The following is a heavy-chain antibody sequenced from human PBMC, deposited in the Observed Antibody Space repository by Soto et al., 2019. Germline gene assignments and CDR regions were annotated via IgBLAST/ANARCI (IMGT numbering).Heavy chain of an antibody. J-gene: IGHJ4*02. V-gene: IGHV4-34*01. Sequence: LSLTCAVYGGSFSGYYWSWIRQPPGKGLEWIGEINHSGSTNYNPSLKSRVTISVDTSKNQFSLKLSSVTAADTAVYYCARGRRAVAGKGGFDYWGQGTLVTAPQ. CDR1: GGSFSGYY. CDR2: INHSGST. CDR3: ARGRRAVAGKGGFDY. D-gene: IGHD6-19*01.